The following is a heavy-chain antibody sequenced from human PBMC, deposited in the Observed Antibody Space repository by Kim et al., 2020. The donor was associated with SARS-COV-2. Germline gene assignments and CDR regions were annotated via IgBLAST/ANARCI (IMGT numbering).Heavy chain of an antibody. CDR3: ARAGDSSGVSGQAPGVFDY. J-gene: IGHJ4*02. D-gene: IGHD6-19*01. V-gene: IGHV4-34*01. Sequence: SETLSLTCAVYGGSFSGYYWSWIRQPPGKGLEWIGEINHSGSTNYNPSLKSRVTISVDTSKNQFSLKLSSVTAADTAVYYCARAGDSSGVSGQAPGVFDYWGQGTLVTVSS. CDR2: INHSGST. CDR1: GGSFSGYY.